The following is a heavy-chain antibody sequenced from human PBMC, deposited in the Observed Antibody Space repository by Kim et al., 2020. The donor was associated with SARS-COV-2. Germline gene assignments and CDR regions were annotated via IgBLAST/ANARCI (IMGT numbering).Heavy chain of an antibody. CDR3: AKDLWITMLVVGHGFDY. J-gene: IGHJ4*02. V-gene: IGHV3-30*18. D-gene: IGHD3-22*01. CDR2: ISYDGSNK. CDR1: GFIFSSYG. Sequence: GGSLRLSCAASGFIFSSYGMHWVRQAPGKGLEWVAVISYDGSNKYYADSVKGRFTISRDNSKNTLYLQMNSLRAEDTAVYYCAKDLWITMLVVGHGFDYWGQGTLVTVSS.